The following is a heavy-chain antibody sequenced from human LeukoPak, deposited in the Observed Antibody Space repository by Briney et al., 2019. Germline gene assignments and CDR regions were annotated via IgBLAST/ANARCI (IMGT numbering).Heavy chain of an antibody. Sequence: ASVKVSCKASGYTFTSYGTSWVRQAPGQGLEWMGWISAYNGNTNYAQKLQGRVTMTTDTSTSTAYMELRSLRSDDTAVYYCARQLGYCSSTSCYNWFDPWGQGTLVTVSS. V-gene: IGHV1-18*01. J-gene: IGHJ5*02. CDR3: ARQLGYCSSTSCYNWFDP. D-gene: IGHD2-2*01. CDR1: GYTFTSYG. CDR2: ISAYNGNT.